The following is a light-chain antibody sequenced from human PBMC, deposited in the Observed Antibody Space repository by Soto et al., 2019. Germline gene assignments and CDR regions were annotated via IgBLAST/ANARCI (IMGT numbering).Light chain of an antibody. Sequence: QSVLTQPPSASGTPGQRVTISCSGSGSSIGTNTVNWYRQLPGTAPKLRIYGNNQRPSGVPDRFSGSKSGTSASLAISGLQSEDEAEYYCAAWDGSLNNVLFGGGTKVTVL. CDR3: AAWDGSLNNVL. CDR1: GSSIGTNT. V-gene: IGLV1-44*01. CDR2: GNN. J-gene: IGLJ2*01.